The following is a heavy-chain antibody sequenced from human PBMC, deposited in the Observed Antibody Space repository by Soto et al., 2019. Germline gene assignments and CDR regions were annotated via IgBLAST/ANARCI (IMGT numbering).Heavy chain of an antibody. CDR2: INSDGSST. J-gene: IGHJ5*02. CDR3: AREFLAPELIPGWFDP. D-gene: IGHD3-16*01. CDR1: GFTFSGHW. V-gene: IGHV3-74*01. Sequence: GGSLRLSCAASGFTFSGHWMHWVRQVPGKGLEWVSRINSDGSSTSYADSVKGRFTISRDNAKNTLYLQMNSLRAEDTAVYYCAREFLAPELIPGWFDPWGQGTLVTVSS.